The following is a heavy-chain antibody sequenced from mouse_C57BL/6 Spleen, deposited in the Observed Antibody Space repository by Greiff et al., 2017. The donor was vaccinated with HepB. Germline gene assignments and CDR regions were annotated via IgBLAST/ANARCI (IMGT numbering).Heavy chain of an antibody. CDR3: ARAMITNYFDY. D-gene: IGHD2-4*01. J-gene: IGHJ2*01. CDR1: GYTFTDYY. V-gene: IGHV1-26*01. CDR2: INPNNGGT. Sequence: EVKLQQSGPELVKPGASVKISCKASGYTFTDYYMNWVKQSHGKSLEWIGDINPNNGGTSYNQKFKGKATLTVDKSSSTAYMELRSLTSEDSAVYYCARAMITNYFDYWGQGTTLTVSS.